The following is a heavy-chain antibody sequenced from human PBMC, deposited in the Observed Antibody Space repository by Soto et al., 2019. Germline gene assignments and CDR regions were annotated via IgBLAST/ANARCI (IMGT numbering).Heavy chain of an antibody. D-gene: IGHD2-2*01. Sequence: GGSLRLSCAASGFTFSSYAMSWVRQAPGKGLEWVSAISGSGGSTYYADSVKGRFTISRDNSKNTLYLQMNSLRAEDTAVYYCAKDPSHYQLLSWFDPWGQGTLVTVSS. J-gene: IGHJ5*02. CDR1: GFTFSSYA. V-gene: IGHV3-23*01. CDR3: AKDPSHYQLLSWFDP. CDR2: ISGSGGST.